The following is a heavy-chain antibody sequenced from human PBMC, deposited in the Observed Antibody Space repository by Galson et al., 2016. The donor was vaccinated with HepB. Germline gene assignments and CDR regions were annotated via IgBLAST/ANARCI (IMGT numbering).Heavy chain of an antibody. CDR2: ISTDGDDT. J-gene: IGHJ5*02. V-gene: IGHV3-64D*06. D-gene: IGHD5-12*01. Sequence: SLRLSCAASGFIFSNYVMHWIRQAPGKGLEYVSAISTDGDDTYYADSVKGRFTISRDNSKDTLYLQLTSLRTEDTAIYRCVKEPETAYDAFDPWGQGTLVIVSS. CDR1: GFIFSNYV. CDR3: VKEPETAYDAFDP.